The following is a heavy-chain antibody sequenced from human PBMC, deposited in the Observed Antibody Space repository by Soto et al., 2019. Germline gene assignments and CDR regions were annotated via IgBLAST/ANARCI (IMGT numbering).Heavy chain of an antibody. Sequence: QVQLVQSGAEVKKPGSSVKVSCKVSGGTFSTYRTFWVRQAPGQGLEWMGRIIPMLGVRNYAQRFQDRVTIIADKSTATVNMELSSLRSEDTALYYCTIGSWSGEVFDIWGQGTMVTVSS. V-gene: IGHV1-69*02. CDR1: GGTFSTYR. CDR3: TIGSWSGEVFDI. J-gene: IGHJ3*02. D-gene: IGHD2-21*01. CDR2: IIPMLGVR.